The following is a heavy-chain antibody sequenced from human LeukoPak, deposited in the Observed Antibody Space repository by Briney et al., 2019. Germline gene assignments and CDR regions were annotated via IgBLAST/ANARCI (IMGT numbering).Heavy chain of an antibody. CDR2: IYYSGST. J-gene: IGHJ6*02. V-gene: IGHV4-59*01. CDR1: GFTFSSYA. CDR3: ASSDPYYGMDV. Sequence: GSLRLSCAASGFTFSSYAMHWVRQAPGKGLEWIGYIYYSGSTNYNPSLKSRVTISVDTSKNQFSLKLSSVTAADTAVYYCASSDPYYGMDVWGQGTTVTVSS.